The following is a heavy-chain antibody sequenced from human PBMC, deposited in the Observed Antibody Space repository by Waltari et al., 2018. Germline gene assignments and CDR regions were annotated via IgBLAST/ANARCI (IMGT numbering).Heavy chain of an antibody. V-gene: IGHV1-8*02. CDR2: MKPNRVNT. D-gene: IGHD6-6*01. J-gene: IGHJ6*03. CDR3: ARQGIAARPYYYYYMDV. CDR1: GYTFTSYD. Sequence: QVQLVQSGAEVKKPGASVKVSCKASGYTFTSYDINWVRQATGQGLEWMGWMKPNRVNTGYAQKFQGRVTMTRNTSISTAYMELSSLRSEDTAVYYCARQGIAARPYYYYYMDVWGKGTTVTVSS.